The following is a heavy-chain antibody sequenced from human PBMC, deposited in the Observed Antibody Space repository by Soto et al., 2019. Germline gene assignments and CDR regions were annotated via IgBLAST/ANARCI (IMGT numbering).Heavy chain of an antibody. CDR2: ISSSSSTI. D-gene: IGHD3-22*01. V-gene: IGHV3-48*02. Sequence: GGSLRLSCAASGFTFSSYSMNWVRQAPGKGLEWVSYISSSSSTIYYADSVKGRFTISRDNAKNSLYLQMNSLRDEDTAVYYCARQAYYYDSSGYYYDFDYWGQGTLVTVSS. J-gene: IGHJ4*02. CDR1: GFTFSSYS. CDR3: ARQAYYYDSSGYYYDFDY.